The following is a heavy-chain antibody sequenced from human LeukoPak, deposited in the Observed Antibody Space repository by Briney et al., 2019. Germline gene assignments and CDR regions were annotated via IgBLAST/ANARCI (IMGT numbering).Heavy chain of an antibody. CDR3: AKDGDATGYYPFDY. V-gene: IGHV3-30*18. CDR1: GLTFSDYG. CDR2: ISYDGSNK. Sequence: PGRSLRLSCAASGLTFSDYGMHWVRQAPGKGLEWLAVISYDGSNKYYADSVKGRFTISRDNSKNTLYLEMDSLRAEDTAVYYCAKDGDATGYYPFDYWGQGTLVTVSS. J-gene: IGHJ4*02. D-gene: IGHD3-9*01.